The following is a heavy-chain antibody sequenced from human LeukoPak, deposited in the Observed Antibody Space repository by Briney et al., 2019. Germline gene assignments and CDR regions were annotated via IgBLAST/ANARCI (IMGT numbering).Heavy chain of an antibody. Sequence: PGGSLRLSCAASGFTFSSYAMSWVRQAPGKGLGWVSAISGSGGSTYYADSVKGRFTISRDNSKNTLYLQMNSLRAEDTAVYYCAKDKTDDYGDYPFDYWGQGTLVTVSS. D-gene: IGHD4-17*01. CDR3: AKDKTDDYGDYPFDY. J-gene: IGHJ4*02. CDR2: ISGSGGST. CDR1: GFTFSSYA. V-gene: IGHV3-23*01.